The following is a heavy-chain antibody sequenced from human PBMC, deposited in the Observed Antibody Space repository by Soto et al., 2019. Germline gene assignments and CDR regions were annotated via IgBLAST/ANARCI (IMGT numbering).Heavy chain of an antibody. CDR1: GYTLTELS. D-gene: IGHD3-3*01. V-gene: IGHV1-24*01. Sequence: ASVKVSCKVSGYTLTELSMHWVRQAPGKGLEWMGGFDPEDGETIYAQKFQGRVTMTEDTSTDTAYMELSSLRSEDTAVYYCATVRFLEWTPYYYYGMDVWGQRTTVTVSS. CDR3: ATVRFLEWTPYYYYGMDV. CDR2: FDPEDGET. J-gene: IGHJ6*02.